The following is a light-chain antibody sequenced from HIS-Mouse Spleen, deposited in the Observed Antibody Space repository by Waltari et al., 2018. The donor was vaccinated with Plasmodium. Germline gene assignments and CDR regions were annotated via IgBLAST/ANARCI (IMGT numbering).Light chain of an antibody. CDR3: YSTDSSGNHRV. V-gene: IGLV3-10*01. J-gene: IGLJ3*02. Sequence: SYELPQPPSVSVSPGQTARIPCSGDALPKTYAYWYQQKSGQAPGLVIYEDSKRPSGIPERFSGSSSGTMATLTISGAQVEDEADYYCYSTDSSGNHRVFGGGTKLTVL. CDR1: ALPKTY. CDR2: EDS.